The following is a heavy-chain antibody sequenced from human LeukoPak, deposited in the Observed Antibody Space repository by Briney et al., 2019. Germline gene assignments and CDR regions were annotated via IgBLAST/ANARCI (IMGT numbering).Heavy chain of an antibody. Sequence: PGTSLRLSCKASGFIFNDYAMHWVRQAPGKGLEWVAVISYDGSNKYYADSVKGRFTISRDNSKNTLYLQMNSLRAEDTAVYYCAKPVRRGSPTSSLQHWGQGTLVTVSS. J-gene: IGHJ1*01. V-gene: IGHV3-30*18. D-gene: IGHD3-10*01. CDR2: ISYDGSNK. CDR1: GFIFNDYA. CDR3: AKPVRRGSPTSSLQH.